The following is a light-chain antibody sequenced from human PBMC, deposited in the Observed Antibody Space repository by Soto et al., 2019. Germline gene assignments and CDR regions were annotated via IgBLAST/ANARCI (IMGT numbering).Light chain of an antibody. V-gene: IGLV2-14*01. CDR2: DVS. J-gene: IGLJ3*02. Sequence: QSALTQPASVSGSPGQSITISCTGISSDVGGYNYVSWYQQHPGKAPKLMIYDVSNRPSGVSNRFSGSKSGNTASLTISGLQAEDEADYYCSSYTSSSPLGNWVFGGGTKVTVL. CDR3: SSYTSSSPLGNWV. CDR1: SSDVGGYNY.